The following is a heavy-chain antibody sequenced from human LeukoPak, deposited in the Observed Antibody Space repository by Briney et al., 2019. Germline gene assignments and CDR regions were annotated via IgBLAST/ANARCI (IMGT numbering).Heavy chain of an antibody. J-gene: IGHJ6*03. Sequence: SETLSLTCTVSGASISSWYWSWIRQPPGKGLEWIGYIYGSGNTNYNPSLKSRVTMSIDTSKNQFSLKLSSVTAADTAVYYCARDIYSSSWQGYYYYYYMDVWGKGTTVTVSS. CDR1: GASISSWY. V-gene: IGHV4-59*12. CDR3: ARDIYSSSWQGYYYYYYMDV. CDR2: IYGSGNT. D-gene: IGHD6-13*01.